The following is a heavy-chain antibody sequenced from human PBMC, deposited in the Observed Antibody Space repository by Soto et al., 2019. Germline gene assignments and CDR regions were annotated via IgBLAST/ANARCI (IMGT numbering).Heavy chain of an antibody. D-gene: IGHD3-22*01. J-gene: IGHJ4*02. V-gene: IGHV3-64D*06. Sequence: GGSLRLSGSASGFTFTDYAMYWVLQPPGKGLEYVSGLSRDGTDTSYTDSVKGRFTISRDNSKNTLYLQMSSLRPQSTAVYYCVQGNSGYYYEYWGQGIQVNVYS. CDR2: LSRDGTDT. CDR3: VQGNSGYYYEY. CDR1: GFTFTDYA.